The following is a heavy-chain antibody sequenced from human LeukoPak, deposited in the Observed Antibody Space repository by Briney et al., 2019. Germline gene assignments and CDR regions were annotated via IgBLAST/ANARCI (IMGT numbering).Heavy chain of an antibody. D-gene: IGHD3-10*01. CDR1: GDSMRGYY. CDR3: ARGYGWSSYNNFNH. V-gene: IGHV4-59*01. J-gene: IGHJ4*02. Sequence: SETLSLTCTVSGDSMRGYYWSWIRQPPGKGLGWIGDIHYSGTTDYNPSLKSRVTISVDTSKNQFSLKLNSVTSADTAVYYCARGYGWSSYNNFNHRGQGILVTVSS. CDR2: IHYSGTT.